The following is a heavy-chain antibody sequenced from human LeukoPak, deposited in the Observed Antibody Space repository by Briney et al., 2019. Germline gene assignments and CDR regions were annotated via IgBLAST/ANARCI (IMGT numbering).Heavy chain of an antibody. D-gene: IGHD3-22*01. CDR1: GFTFSSYS. CDR2: ISSSSTI. Sequence: GGSLRLSCAASGFTFSSYSMNWVRQAPGKGLEWVSYISSSSTIYYADSVKGRFTISRDNAKNSLYLQMNSLRAEDTAVYYCARDRSGYSDYWGQGTLVTVSS. CDR3: ARDRSGYSDY. V-gene: IGHV3-48*01. J-gene: IGHJ4*02.